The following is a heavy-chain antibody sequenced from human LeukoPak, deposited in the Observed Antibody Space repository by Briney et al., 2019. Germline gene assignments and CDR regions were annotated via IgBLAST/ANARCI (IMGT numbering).Heavy chain of an antibody. Sequence: NPSETLSLTCTVSGGSISSYYWSWIRQPPGKGLEWIGYIYYSGNTNYNPSLKSRVTISVDTSKNQFSLKLSSVTAADTAVYYCARSVRKAVPAAKSYYYYYMDVWGKGTTVTVSS. J-gene: IGHJ6*03. CDR2: IYYSGNT. V-gene: IGHV4-59*01. CDR1: GGSISSYY. D-gene: IGHD2-2*01. CDR3: ARSVRKAVPAAKSYYYYYMDV.